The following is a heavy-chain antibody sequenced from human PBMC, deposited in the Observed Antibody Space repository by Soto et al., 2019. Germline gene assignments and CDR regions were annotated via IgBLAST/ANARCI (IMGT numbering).Heavy chain of an antibody. J-gene: IGHJ3*02. D-gene: IGHD2-15*01. CDR2: IKQDGSEK. CDR1: GFTFSSYW. CDR3: ARLMVARLAFDI. V-gene: IGHV3-7*03. Sequence: GGSLRLSCAASGFTFSSYWMSWVRQAPGKGLEWVANIKQDGSEKYYVDSVKGRLTIYRDNAKNSLYLQMNSLRAEDTAVYYCARLMVARLAFDIWGQGTMGTVS.